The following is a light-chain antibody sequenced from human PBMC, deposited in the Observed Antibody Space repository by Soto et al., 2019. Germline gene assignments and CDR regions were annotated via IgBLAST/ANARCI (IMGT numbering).Light chain of an antibody. CDR3: QQSYSTPWT. Sequence: DIQMTQSPSSPSASVGDRVTITCRASQSISSYLNWYQQKPGKAPKLLIYAASSLQSGVPSRFSSSGSGTDFTLTISSLQPEDFATYYCQQSYSTPWTFGQGTKVDIK. V-gene: IGKV1-39*01. J-gene: IGKJ1*01. CDR2: AAS. CDR1: QSISSY.